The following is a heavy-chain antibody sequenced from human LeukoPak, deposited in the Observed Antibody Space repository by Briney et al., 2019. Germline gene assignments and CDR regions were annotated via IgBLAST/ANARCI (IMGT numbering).Heavy chain of an antibody. CDR3: ARVTWGTFNYMDV. V-gene: IGHV4-61*02. CDR1: GGSISSGSYY. D-gene: IGHD7-27*01. J-gene: IGHJ6*03. Sequence: PTQTLSLTCTVSGGSISSGSYYWSWIRQPAGKGLEWIGRIYTSGSTNYNPSLKSRVTISVDTSKNQFSLKLSSVTAADTAVYYCARVTWGTFNYMDVWGKGTTVTVSS. CDR2: IYTSGST.